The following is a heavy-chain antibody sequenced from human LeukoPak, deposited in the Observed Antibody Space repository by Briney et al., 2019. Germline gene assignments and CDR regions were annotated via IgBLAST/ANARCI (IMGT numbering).Heavy chain of an antibody. CDR3: ATVVGYCSGGSRYSAEYFDY. CDR2: FDPEDGET. Sequence: ASVKVSYKVSGYTLTELSMHWVRQAPGKGLEWMGGFDPEDGETIYAQKFQGRVTMTEDTSTDTAYMELSSLRSEDTAVYYCATVVGYCSGGSRYSAEYFDYWGQGTLVTVSS. V-gene: IGHV1-24*01. J-gene: IGHJ4*02. D-gene: IGHD2-15*01. CDR1: GYTLTELS.